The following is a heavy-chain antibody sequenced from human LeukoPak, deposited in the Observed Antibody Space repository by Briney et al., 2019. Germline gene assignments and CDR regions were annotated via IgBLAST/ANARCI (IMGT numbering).Heavy chain of an antibody. D-gene: IGHD4-11*01. V-gene: IGHV1-2*02. Sequence: ASVRVSCKTSGYTFTDYYIHWVRQAPGQGLEWMGWINPNSGETNSAQKFQGRVTMTGDTSISTAYMELRRVTSDDTAVYYCARDRDYSNTERGFDYWGQGTLVSVSS. J-gene: IGHJ4*02. CDR1: GYTFTDYY. CDR3: ARDRDYSNTERGFDY. CDR2: INPNSGET.